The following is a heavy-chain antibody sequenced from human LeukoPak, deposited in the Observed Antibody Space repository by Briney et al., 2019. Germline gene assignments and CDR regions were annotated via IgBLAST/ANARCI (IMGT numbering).Heavy chain of an antibody. J-gene: IGHJ6*03. CDR2: INHSGST. Sequence: SETLSLTCAVYGGSFSGYYWSWIRQPPGKGLEWIGEINHSGSTNYNPSLKSRVTISVDTSKNQFSLKLSSVTAADTAVYYCARQEWYSSSSYYYYYYMDVWGKGTTVTISS. CDR1: GGSFSGYY. V-gene: IGHV4-34*01. D-gene: IGHD6-13*01. CDR3: ARQEWYSSSSYYYYYYMDV.